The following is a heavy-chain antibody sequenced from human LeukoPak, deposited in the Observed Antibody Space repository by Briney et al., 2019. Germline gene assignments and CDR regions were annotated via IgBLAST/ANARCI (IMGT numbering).Heavy chain of an antibody. V-gene: IGHV1-8*01. D-gene: IGHD6-19*01. CDR1: GYTFTSYD. Sequence: GASVKVSCKSSGYTFTSYDINWVRQATGQGLEWMGWMNPNSGNTGYAQKFQGRVTMTRNTSISTDYMELSSLRSEDTAVYYCARGRVAGTGWFAPWGQGTLVTVSS. CDR2: MNPNSGNT. J-gene: IGHJ5*02. CDR3: ARGRVAGTGWFAP.